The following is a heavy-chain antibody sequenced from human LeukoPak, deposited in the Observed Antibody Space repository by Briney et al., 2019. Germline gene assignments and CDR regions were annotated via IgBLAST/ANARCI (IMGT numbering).Heavy chain of an antibody. D-gene: IGHD2-15*01. Sequence: GRSLRLSCAASGFTFSSYGMHWVRQAPGKGLEWVAVISYDGSNKYYADSVKGRFTISRDNSKNTLYLQMSSLRAEDTAVYYCAKDFGPPGGCSGGSCFLNWFDPWGQGTLVTVSS. J-gene: IGHJ5*02. V-gene: IGHV3-30*18. CDR2: ISYDGSNK. CDR3: AKDFGPPGGCSGGSCFLNWFDP. CDR1: GFTFSSYG.